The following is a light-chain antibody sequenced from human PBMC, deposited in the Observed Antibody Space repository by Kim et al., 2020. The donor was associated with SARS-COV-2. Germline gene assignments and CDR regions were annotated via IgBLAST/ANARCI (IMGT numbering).Light chain of an antibody. Sequence: EVVLTQSPGTLSLSPGERATLSCRASQSLSSTYLNWYQHKPGQAPRLLIYGASSRATGIPDRFSGSGSGTDFTLTISRLEPEDFAVYFCQQHASLPLTFGGGTKVDIK. CDR2: GAS. CDR3: QQHASLPLT. CDR1: QSLSSTY. V-gene: IGKV3-20*01. J-gene: IGKJ4*01.